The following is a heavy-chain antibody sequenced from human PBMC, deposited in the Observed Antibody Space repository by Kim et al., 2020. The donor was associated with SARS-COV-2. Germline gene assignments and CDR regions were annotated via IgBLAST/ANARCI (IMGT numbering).Heavy chain of an antibody. D-gene: IGHD3-3*01. Sequence: SRVTISVDTSKNQCSLKLSSVTAADTAVYYCARHERFSIFGVVLGNWFDPWGQGTLVTVSS. J-gene: IGHJ5*02. CDR3: ARHERFSIFGVVLGNWFDP. V-gene: IGHV4-39*01.